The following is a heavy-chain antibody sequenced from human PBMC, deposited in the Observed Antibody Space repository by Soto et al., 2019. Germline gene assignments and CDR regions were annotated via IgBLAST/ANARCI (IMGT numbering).Heavy chain of an antibody. Sequence: QITLKESGPTLVKPTQTLRLTCTFSGFSLTSSGVGVGWIRQPPGKALQWLALIYWNDDKDYSPSLQNRLTITKDTSKNQVVLTVANLDPFDAATYYCVPPPLLPLYWGQGTLVTVSS. CDR3: VPPPLLPLY. CDR2: IYWNDDK. CDR1: GFSLTSSGVG. V-gene: IGHV2-5*01. J-gene: IGHJ4*02.